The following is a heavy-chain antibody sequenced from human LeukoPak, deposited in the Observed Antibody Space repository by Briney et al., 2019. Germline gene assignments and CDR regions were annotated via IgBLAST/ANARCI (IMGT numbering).Heavy chain of an antibody. D-gene: IGHD6-13*01. CDR2: IIPIFGTA. CDR3: ARRGSPSIAAAGTVLQTFDY. V-gene: IGHV1-69*01. CDR1: GGTFSSYA. J-gene: IGHJ4*02. Sequence: SVKVSCKASGGTFSSYAISWVRQAPGQGLEWMGGIIPIFGTANYAQKFQGRVTITADESTSTAYMELSSLRSEDTAVYYCARRGSPSIAAAGTVLQTFDYWGQGTLVTVSS.